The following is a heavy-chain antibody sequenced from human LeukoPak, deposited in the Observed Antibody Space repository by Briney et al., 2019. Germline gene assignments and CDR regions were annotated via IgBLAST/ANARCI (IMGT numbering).Heavy chain of an antibody. Sequence: PSETLSLTCAVYGGSFSGYYWSWIRQPPGKGLEWIGEINQSGSTNYNPSLKSRVTISVDTSKNQFSLKLSSVTAADTAVYYCAREKKNRRYCSSTSCRYGMDVWGQGTTVTVSS. CDR2: INQSGST. V-gene: IGHV4-34*01. J-gene: IGHJ6*02. CDR1: GGSFSGYY. D-gene: IGHD2-2*01. CDR3: AREKKNRRYCSSTSCRYGMDV.